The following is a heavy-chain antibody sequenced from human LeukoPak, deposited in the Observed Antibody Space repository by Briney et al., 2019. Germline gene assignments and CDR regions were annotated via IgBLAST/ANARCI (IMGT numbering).Heavy chain of an antibody. CDR1: GFTFRSYE. J-gene: IGHJ6*04. D-gene: IGHD2-2*01. Sequence: GGSLRLSCAASGFTFRSYEMTWVRQAPGKGLEWVSYISNTAKTLYYADSVKGRFTISRDNAKNSVYLQMNSLRAEDTAVYYCATFAGVVPGGLLLWGKGTTVIVSS. CDR3: ATFAGVVPGGLLL. V-gene: IGHV3-48*03. CDR2: ISNTAKTL.